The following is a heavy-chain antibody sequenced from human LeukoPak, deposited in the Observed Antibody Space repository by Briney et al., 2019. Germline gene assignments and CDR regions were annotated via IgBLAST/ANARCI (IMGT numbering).Heavy chain of an antibody. CDR2: INHSGST. V-gene: IGHV4-34*01. CDR3: ARDRDGEIFDP. Sequence: PSETLSLTCAVYGGSFSGYYWSWIRQPPGKGLEWIGEINHSGSTNYNASLKSRVTISVDTSKNQFSLKLNSVTAADTAVYYCARDRDGEIFDPWGQGTLVIVSS. J-gene: IGHJ5*02. CDR1: GGSFSGYY. D-gene: IGHD7-27*01.